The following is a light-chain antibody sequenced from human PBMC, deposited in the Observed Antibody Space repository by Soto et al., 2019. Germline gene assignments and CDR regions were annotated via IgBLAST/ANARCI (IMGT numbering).Light chain of an antibody. CDR2: DVT. Sequence: QSALSQPASVSGPPGQSITISCNGTSSDVGGYEYISWYQHQPDKAPKLIIYDVTNRPSGVSTRFSCSKSGNTASLTISGIQTEDEADYYCASITRSSTSVFGTGTKVTVL. CDR1: SSDVGGYEY. V-gene: IGLV2-14*01. CDR3: ASITRSSTSV. J-gene: IGLJ1*01.